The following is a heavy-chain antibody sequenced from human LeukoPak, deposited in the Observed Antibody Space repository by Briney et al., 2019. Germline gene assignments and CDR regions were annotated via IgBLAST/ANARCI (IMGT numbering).Heavy chain of an antibody. CDR3: ARDPCHGALDY. CDR2: IWHDGSAK. V-gene: IGHV3-7*03. CDR1: GFTFSSNG. J-gene: IGHJ4*02. Sequence: GGSLRLSCAASGFTFSSNGMSWVRQAPGKGLEWVANIWHDGSAKYYVDSVKGRFIISRDNAKNSLFLQMNSLRAEDTAVYYCARDPCHGALDYWGQGALVTVSS. D-gene: IGHD2-2*01.